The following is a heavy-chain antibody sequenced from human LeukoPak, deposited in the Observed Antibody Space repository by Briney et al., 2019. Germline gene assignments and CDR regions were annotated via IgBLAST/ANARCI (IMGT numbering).Heavy chain of an antibody. Sequence: QAGTSLRLSCAASGFTFSHYAMHWVRQAPGKGLEWVAVIWYDGSHDTYTDSVKGRFTVSRDNFKNALHLQMNSLRVEDTAVYYCAKEGDYCSSSGCHKRGIDYWGQGVLVTVSS. J-gene: IGHJ4*02. D-gene: IGHD2-2*01. V-gene: IGHV3-33*06. CDR1: GFTFSHYA. CDR2: IWYDGSHD. CDR3: AKEGDYCSSSGCHKRGIDY.